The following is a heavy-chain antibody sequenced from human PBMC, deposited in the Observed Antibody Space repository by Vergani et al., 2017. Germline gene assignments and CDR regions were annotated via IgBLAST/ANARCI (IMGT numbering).Heavy chain of an antibody. V-gene: IGHV3-66*02. CDR3: ASSDSSGYYFNYYYYGMDV. CDR1: GFTVSSNY. D-gene: IGHD3-22*01. CDR2: IYSGGST. J-gene: IGHJ6*02. Sequence: EVQLVESGGGLVKPGGSLRLSCAASGFTVSSNYMSWVRQAPGKGLEWVSVIYSGGSTYYADSVKGRFTISRDNSKNTLYLQMNSLRAEDTAVYYCASSDSSGYYFNYYYYGMDVWSQGTTVTVSS.